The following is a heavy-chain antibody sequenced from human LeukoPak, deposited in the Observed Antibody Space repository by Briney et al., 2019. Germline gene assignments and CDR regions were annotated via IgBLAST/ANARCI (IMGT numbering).Heavy chain of an antibody. J-gene: IGHJ4*02. CDR1: GFTFSSYW. D-gene: IGHD3-22*01. V-gene: IGHV3-7*03. Sequence: GGSLRLSCAASGFTFSSYWMSWVRQAPGKGLEWVANIKQDGSEKYYVDSVKGRFTISRDNAKNSLYLQMNSLRAEDTAMYYCARRGGRSSGYHDFDYWGQGTLVTVSS. CDR2: IKQDGSEK. CDR3: ARRGGRSSGYHDFDY.